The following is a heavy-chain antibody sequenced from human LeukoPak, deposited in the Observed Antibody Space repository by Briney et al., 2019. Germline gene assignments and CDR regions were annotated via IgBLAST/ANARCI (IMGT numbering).Heavy chain of an antibody. Sequence: ASVKVSCKASGYTFTSYDINWVRQAPGQGLEWMGRINPNSGGTNYAQKFQGRVTMTRDTSISTAYMELSRLRSDDTAVYYCASRIYYDSSGYYLDDAFDIWGQGTMVTVSS. CDR2: INPNSGGT. CDR1: GYTFTSYD. V-gene: IGHV1-2*06. CDR3: ASRIYYDSSGYYLDDAFDI. D-gene: IGHD3-22*01. J-gene: IGHJ3*02.